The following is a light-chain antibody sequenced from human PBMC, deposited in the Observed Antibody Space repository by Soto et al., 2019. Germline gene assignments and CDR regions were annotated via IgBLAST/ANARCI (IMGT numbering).Light chain of an antibody. CDR3: QQYANWPPVI. CDR2: AAS. CDR1: QSVIGK. J-gene: IGKJ4*01. V-gene: IGKV3-15*01. Sequence: ETVMTQSPATLSVSPGEIVTLSCRASQSVIGKVALYQQKPGQPPSLLIYAASTSATGFPASFSGSVSVTEFTLTITSLQQEDVAVYYCQQYANWPPVIFGGGTKL.